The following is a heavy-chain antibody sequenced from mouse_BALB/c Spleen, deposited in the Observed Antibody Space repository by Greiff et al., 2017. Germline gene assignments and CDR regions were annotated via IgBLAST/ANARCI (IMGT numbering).Heavy chain of an antibody. CDR2: IDPANGNT. V-gene: IGHV14-3*02. CDR3: AFYSNGVPAWLAY. Sequence: EVQLHQSGAELVKPGASVKLSCTASGFNIKDTYMHWVKQRPEQGLEWIGRIDPANGNTKYDPKFQGKATITADTSSNTAYLQLISLTSEDTAVYYCAFYSNGVPAWLAYWGQGTLVTVSA. CDR1: GFNIKDTY. D-gene: IGHD2-5*01. J-gene: IGHJ3*01.